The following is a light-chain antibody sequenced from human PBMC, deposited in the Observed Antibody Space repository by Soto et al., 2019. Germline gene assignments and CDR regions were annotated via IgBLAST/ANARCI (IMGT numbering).Light chain of an antibody. CDR2: NND. CDR3: EGWDDSLSAIV. V-gene: IGLV1-44*01. Sequence: QSVLTQPPSASGTRGQRVTISCSGSSSNIGGNTVNWYQQVPGAAPKLLIYNNDERPSGVPDRFSGSKSGTAASLAISGLQSEDEADYYCEGWDDSLSAIVFGGGTQLTVL. CDR1: SSNIGGNT. J-gene: IGLJ7*01.